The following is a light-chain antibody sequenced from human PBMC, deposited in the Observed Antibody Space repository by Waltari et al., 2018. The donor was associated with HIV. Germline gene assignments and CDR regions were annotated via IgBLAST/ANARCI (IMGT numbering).Light chain of an antibody. V-gene: IGKV3-20*01. CDR3: QQYGSSPYT. J-gene: IGKJ2*01. CDR1: QSVSSTY. Sequence: ETVLTQSPDLLSLSPGASAAISCRASQSVSSTYLAWYQQKPGQPPRPLIYGASSRATGIPDTFSGSGSGTDFTLTISRLEPEDFAVYYCQQYGSSPYTFGQGTKLEIK. CDR2: GAS.